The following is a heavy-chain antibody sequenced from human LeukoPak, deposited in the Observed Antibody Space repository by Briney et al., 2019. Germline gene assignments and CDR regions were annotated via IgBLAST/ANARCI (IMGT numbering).Heavy chain of an antibody. CDR2: IKQDGSEI. J-gene: IGHJ4*02. CDR3: ARGRAVGGYCFDF. D-gene: IGHD1-26*01. CDR1: GFTLNSYW. V-gene: IGHV3-7*03. Sequence: PGGSLRLSCAASGFTLNSYWMSWVRQAPGKGLEWVANIKQDGSEIYYVDSVKGRFTISRDNAKNSLYLQMNSLRAEDTAVYYCARGRAVGGYCFDFWGQGTLVTISS.